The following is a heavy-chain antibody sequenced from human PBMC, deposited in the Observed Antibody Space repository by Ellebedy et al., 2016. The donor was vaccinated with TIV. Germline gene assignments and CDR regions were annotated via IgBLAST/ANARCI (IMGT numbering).Heavy chain of an antibody. Sequence: GESLKISXAASGFTFSSYGMHWVRQAPGKGLEWVAVISYDGSNKYYADSVKGRFTISRDNSKNTLYLQMNSLRAEDTAVYYCARGGYYDFWSGYSPFDYWGQGTLVTVSS. CDR1: GFTFSSYG. V-gene: IGHV3-30*03. CDR3: ARGGYYDFWSGYSPFDY. CDR2: ISYDGSNK. D-gene: IGHD3-3*01. J-gene: IGHJ4*02.